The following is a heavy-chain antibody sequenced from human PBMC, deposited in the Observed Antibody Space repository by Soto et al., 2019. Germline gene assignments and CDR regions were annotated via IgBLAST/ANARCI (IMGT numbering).Heavy chain of an antibody. V-gene: IGHV1-18*01. CDR1: GYAFTSYG. D-gene: IGHD3-3*01. CDR3: ARDRSQSMLEWLVPDFDY. CDR2: LIAYNGNT. Sequence: ASVKVSCKASGYAFTSYGISWVRQSPEQGLEWMGCLIAYNGNTNYAQKLQGRVTMTTDTSTSTAYMERRSLRSDDTAVYYCARDRSQSMLEWLVPDFDYWGQGTLVTVSS. J-gene: IGHJ4*02.